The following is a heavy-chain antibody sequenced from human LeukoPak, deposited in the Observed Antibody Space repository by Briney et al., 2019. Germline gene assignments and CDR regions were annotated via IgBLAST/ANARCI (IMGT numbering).Heavy chain of an antibody. CDR3: AKMGSSFFYYFDY. J-gene: IGHJ4*02. CDR2: ISGSGGST. CDR1: GFTFSSYA. V-gene: IGHV3-23*01. D-gene: IGHD6-6*01. Sequence: GGSLRLSCAASGFTFSSYAMSWVRQAPGKGLEWVSAISGSGGSTYYADSVKGRFTISRDNSKNTLYLQMNSLRAEDAAVYYCAKMGSSFFYYFDYWGQGTLVTVSS.